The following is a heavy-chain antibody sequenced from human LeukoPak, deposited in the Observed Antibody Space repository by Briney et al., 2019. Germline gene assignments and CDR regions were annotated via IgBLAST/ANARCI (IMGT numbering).Heavy chain of an antibody. D-gene: IGHD6-13*01. CDR2: IYYSGST. Sequence: SETLSLTCTVSGGSISSSSYYWGWIRQPPGKGLEWIGSIYYSGSTYYNPSLKSRVTISVDTSKNQFSLKLSSVTAADTAVYYCARRKAAAGINWFDPWGQGTLVTVSS. CDR1: GGSISSSSYY. J-gene: IGHJ5*02. CDR3: ARRKAAAGINWFDP. V-gene: IGHV4-39*07.